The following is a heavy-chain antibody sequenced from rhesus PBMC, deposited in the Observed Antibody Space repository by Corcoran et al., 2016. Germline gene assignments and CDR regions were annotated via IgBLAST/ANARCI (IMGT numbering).Heavy chain of an antibody. V-gene: IGHV4-122*02. CDR1: GGSISSSSYY. CDR3: ARHEGTTLDY. Sequence: QVQLQESGPGLVKPSENLSLTCAVSGGSISSSSYYGSWIRQAPGKGREWIGYISYSVNPNDHPSLRGRVPTSRATTQNQFSLYLDAVTAADTAVYYCARHEGTTLDYWGRGVLVTVSS. D-gene: IGHD4-11*01. J-gene: IGHJ4*01. CDR2: ISYSVNP.